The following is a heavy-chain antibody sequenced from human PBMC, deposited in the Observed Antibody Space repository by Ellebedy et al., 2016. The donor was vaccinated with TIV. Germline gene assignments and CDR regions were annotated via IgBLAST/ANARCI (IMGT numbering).Heavy chain of an antibody. D-gene: IGHD5-18*01. CDR2: VAFDGSIT. J-gene: IGHJ2*01. CDR3: AKEPKIHAGPWYFDL. CDR1: GFTFRNYG. Sequence: GESLKISCAASGFTFRNYGMHWVRRTSGKGLEWVAVVAFDGSITYYADSVKGRFTISRDNSKNTLYLQMNSLRPEDTAAYYCAKEPKIHAGPWYFDLWGRGTLVTVS. V-gene: IGHV3-30*18.